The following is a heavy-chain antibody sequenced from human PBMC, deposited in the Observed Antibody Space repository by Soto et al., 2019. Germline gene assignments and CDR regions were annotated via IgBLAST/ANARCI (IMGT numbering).Heavy chain of an antibody. CDR2: IFYSGST. D-gene: IGHD2-8*01. Sequence: QVQLQESGPGLVKPSQTLSLTCTVSGASISSGDYYWSWIRQPPGKGLEWIGYIFYSGSTYYNPSLKGRVTISVDTSKNQFSLKLSSVSAADTAVYYCARAMYCSNGVCLLYYHYGMDVWGQGTTVTVS. V-gene: IGHV4-30-4*01. J-gene: IGHJ6*02. CDR3: ARAMYCSNGVCLLYYHYGMDV. CDR1: GASISSGDYY.